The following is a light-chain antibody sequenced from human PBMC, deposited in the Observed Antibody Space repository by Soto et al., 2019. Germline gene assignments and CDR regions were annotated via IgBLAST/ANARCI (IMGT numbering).Light chain of an antibody. CDR3: QQSSSTPWT. V-gene: IGKV1-39*01. Sequence: DIQMTQSPSSLSASVGDRVTITCRASQSISRYLNWYQQKPGKAPNLLIYTASSLQSGVPSRFSGSGSGTDFTLIISSLQPEDFATYYCQQSSSTPWTFGQGTKVEIK. CDR2: TAS. CDR1: QSISRY. J-gene: IGKJ1*01.